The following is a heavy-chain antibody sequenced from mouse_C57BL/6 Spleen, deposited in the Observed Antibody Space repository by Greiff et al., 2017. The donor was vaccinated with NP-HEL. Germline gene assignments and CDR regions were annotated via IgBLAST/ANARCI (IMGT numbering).Heavy chain of an antibody. J-gene: IGHJ3*01. CDR1: GYTFTSYW. CDR3: ARGLYDGYYLFAY. V-gene: IGHV1-7*01. Sequence: QVQLKQSGAELAKPGASVKLSCKASGYTFTSYWMHWVKQRPGQGLEWIGYINPSSGYTKYNQKFKDKATLTADKSSSTAYMQLSSLTYEDSAVYYCARGLYDGYYLFAYWGQGTLVTVSA. CDR2: INPSSGYT. D-gene: IGHD2-3*01.